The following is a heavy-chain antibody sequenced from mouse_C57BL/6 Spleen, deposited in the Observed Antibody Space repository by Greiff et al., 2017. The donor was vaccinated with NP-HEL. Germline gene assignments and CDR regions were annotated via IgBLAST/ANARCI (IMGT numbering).Heavy chain of an antibody. CDR3: ASTTVVATWDYFDY. J-gene: IGHJ2*01. CDR1: GFTFSSYG. V-gene: IGHV5-6*01. D-gene: IGHD1-1*01. CDR2: ISSGGSYT. Sequence: EVKLQESGGDLVKPGGSLKLSCAASGFTFSSYGMSWVRQTPDKRLEWVATISSGGSYTYYPDSVKGRFTISRDNAKNTLYLQMSSLKSEDTAMYYCASTTVVATWDYFDYWGQGTTLTVSS.